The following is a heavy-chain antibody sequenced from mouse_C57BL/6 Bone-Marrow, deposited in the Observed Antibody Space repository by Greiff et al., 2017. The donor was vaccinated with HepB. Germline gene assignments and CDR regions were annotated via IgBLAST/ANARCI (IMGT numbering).Heavy chain of an antibody. V-gene: IGHV3-6*01. CDR2: ISYDGSN. J-gene: IGHJ4*01. CDR1: GNSFPGGFY. CDR3: ARATNWGYYAMDY. Sequence: EVQLVESGPGLVKPSQSLSLTCSVTGNSFPGGFYWNGIRQFPVNKLEWLGYISYDGSNNYNPSLKNRISITRDTSKNQFFLKLNSVTTEDTATYYCARATNWGYYAMDYWGQGTSVTVSS. D-gene: IGHD4-1*01.